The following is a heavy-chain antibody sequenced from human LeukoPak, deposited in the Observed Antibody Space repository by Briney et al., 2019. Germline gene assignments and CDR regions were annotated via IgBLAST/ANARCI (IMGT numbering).Heavy chain of an antibody. D-gene: IGHD1-26*01. J-gene: IGHJ4*02. CDR1: GGSISSYY. CDR3: ARMRGGKGGYYFDY. V-gene: IGHV4-59*12. CDR2: IYYSGST. Sequence: KASETLSLTCTVSGGSISSYYWSWIRQPPGKGLEWIGYIYYSGSTNYNPSLKSRVTISVDTSKNQFSLKLSSVTAADTAVYYCARMRGGKGGYYFDYWGQGTLVTVSS.